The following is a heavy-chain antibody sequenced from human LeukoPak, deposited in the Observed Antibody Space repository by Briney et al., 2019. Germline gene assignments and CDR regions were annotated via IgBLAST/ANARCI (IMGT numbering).Heavy chain of an antibody. J-gene: IGHJ6*03. CDR2: IYSSRS. Sequence: SETLSLTCTVSGASISSYYWSWIRQPAGKGLEWIGRIYSSRSIYNPSLKSRVTMSVDTSKNQFSLKLSSVTAADTAVYYCARTALARIRHYYYYMDVWGKGTTVTVSS. CDR3: ARTALARIRHYYYYMDV. D-gene: IGHD6-6*01. CDR1: GASISSYY. V-gene: IGHV4-4*07.